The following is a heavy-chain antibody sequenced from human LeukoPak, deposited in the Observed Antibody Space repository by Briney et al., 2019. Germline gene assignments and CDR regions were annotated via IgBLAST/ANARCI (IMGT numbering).Heavy chain of an antibody. J-gene: IGHJ4*02. Sequence: GESLKISCKGSRYSFTSYWIGWVRQMPGKGLEWMGIIYPGDSDTRYSPSFQGQVTISADKSISPAYLQWSSLKASDTAMYYCARPLYSYGQYYFDYWGQGTLVTVSS. CDR2: IYPGDSDT. CDR3: ARPLYSYGQYYFDY. CDR1: RYSFTSYW. V-gene: IGHV5-51*01. D-gene: IGHD5-18*01.